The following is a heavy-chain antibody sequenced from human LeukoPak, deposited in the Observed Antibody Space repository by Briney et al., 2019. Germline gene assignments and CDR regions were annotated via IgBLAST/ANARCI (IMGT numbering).Heavy chain of an antibody. CDR1: GLTFSTYA. CDR2: IGTNGIST. Sequence: GGSLRLSCTVSGLTFSTYAMHWVRQAPGEGLEYVSAIGTNGISTYYADAVRDRFIISRDNSKNTLHLQMTSLRAEDTAVYYCVKGSQVVYSPAFDYWGQGTLVTVSS. J-gene: IGHJ4*02. D-gene: IGHD2-2*01. CDR3: VKGSQVVYSPAFDY. V-gene: IGHV3-64D*06.